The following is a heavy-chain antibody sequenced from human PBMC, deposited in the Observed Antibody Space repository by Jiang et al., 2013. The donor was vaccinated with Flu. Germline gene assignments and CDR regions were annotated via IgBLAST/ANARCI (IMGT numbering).Heavy chain of an antibody. CDR2: INGDGSST. D-gene: IGHD2-15*01. CDR3: ARVTCSGGTCYKGDY. Sequence: VQLVESGGGLVQPGGSLRLSCAASGFTFSSYWMHWVRQAPGKGLVWVSRINGDGSSTNYADSVKGRFTVSRDNAKNTLYLQMNSLRAEDTAVYYCARVTCSGGTCYKGDYWGQGTLVTVSS. CDR1: GFTFSSYW. V-gene: IGHV3-74*01. J-gene: IGHJ4*02.